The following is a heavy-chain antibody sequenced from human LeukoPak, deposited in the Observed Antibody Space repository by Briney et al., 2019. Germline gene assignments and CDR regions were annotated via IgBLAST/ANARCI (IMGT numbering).Heavy chain of an antibody. D-gene: IGHD6-13*01. CDR1: GYTFTGYY. J-gene: IGHJ5*02. Sequence: ASVKVSCKASGYTFTGYYMHWVRQAPGQGLEWMGWINPNSGDTKYAQKFQGRVTMTRDTSISTAYMELSRLRSDDTAVYYCARDKADSSTYSWFDPWGQGTLVTVSS. V-gene: IGHV1-2*02. CDR3: ARDKADSSTYSWFDP. CDR2: INPNSGDT.